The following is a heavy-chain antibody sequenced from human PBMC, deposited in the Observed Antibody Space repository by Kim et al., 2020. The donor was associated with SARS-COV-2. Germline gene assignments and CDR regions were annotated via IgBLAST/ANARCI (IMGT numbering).Heavy chain of an antibody. D-gene: IGHD1-1*01. CDR3: TRVPGTTLAFWYAFD. J-gene: IGHJ3*02. CDR1: GFTFSDSA. Sequence: GGSLRPSCGASGFTFSDSAMHWVRRASGKGLEWVGRIRSKVNGYATAYSASVRGRFTISRDDSRNTAYLQMNSLKTEDTAVYYCTRVPGTTLAFWYAFD. CDR2: IRSKVNGYAT. V-gene: IGHV3-73*01.